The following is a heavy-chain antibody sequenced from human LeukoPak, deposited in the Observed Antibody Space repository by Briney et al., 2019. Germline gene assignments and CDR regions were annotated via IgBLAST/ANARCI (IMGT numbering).Heavy chain of an antibody. Sequence: VASVKVSCKVSGYTLTELSMHWVRQAPGKGLEWMGGFDPEDGETIYAQKFQGRVTMTEDTSTDTAYMEPSSLRSEDTAVYYCATVPPGTIFGYYFDYWGQGTLVTVSS. V-gene: IGHV1-24*01. J-gene: IGHJ4*02. CDR3: ATVPPGTIFGYYFDY. CDR2: FDPEDGET. D-gene: IGHD3-3*01. CDR1: GYTLTELS.